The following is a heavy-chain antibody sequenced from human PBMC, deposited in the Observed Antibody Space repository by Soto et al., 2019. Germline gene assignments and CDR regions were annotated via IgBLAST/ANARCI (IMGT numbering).Heavy chain of an antibody. J-gene: IGHJ4*02. CDR1: SYTFTSYG. D-gene: IGHD5-18*01. Sequence: QVQLVQSGAEVKKPGASVKVSCKASSYTFTSYGISWVRQAPGQGLEWMGWISAYNGNTNYAQKLQGRVTMTTDTSTSTAYMELRSLRSDDTAVYYCARDWASGYSYGPPFDYWGQGTLVTVSS. CDR3: ARDWASGYSYGPPFDY. V-gene: IGHV1-18*01. CDR2: ISAYNGNT.